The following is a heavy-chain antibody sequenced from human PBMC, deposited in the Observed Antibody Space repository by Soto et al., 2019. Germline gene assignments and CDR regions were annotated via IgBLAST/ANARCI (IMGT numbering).Heavy chain of an antibody. V-gene: IGHV4-39*02. J-gene: IGHJ6*02. Sequence: PSETLSLTCTVSGGSISSSSYYWGWIRQPPGKGLEWIGNIYYSGSTYYNPSLKSRVTVSVDTSKNQFSLKLSSVTAADTAVYYCARDRYGDSDGMDVWGQGTTVTVSS. CDR2: IYYSGST. D-gene: IGHD4-17*01. CDR1: GGSISSSSYY. CDR3: ARDRYGDSDGMDV.